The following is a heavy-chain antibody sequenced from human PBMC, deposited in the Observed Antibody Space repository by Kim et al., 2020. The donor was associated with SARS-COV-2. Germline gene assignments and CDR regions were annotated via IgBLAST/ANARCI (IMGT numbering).Heavy chain of an antibody. CDR2: IYYSGST. V-gene: IGHV4-39*01. CDR3: ARQVREYQLQLEFDP. D-gene: IGHD2-2*01. Sequence: SETLSLTCTVSGGSISSSSYYWGWIRQPPGKGLEWIGSIYYSGSTYYNPSLKSRVTISVDTSKNQFSLKLSSVTAADTAVYYCARQVREYQLQLEFDPWGQGTLVTVSS. CDR1: GGSISSSSYY. J-gene: IGHJ5*02.